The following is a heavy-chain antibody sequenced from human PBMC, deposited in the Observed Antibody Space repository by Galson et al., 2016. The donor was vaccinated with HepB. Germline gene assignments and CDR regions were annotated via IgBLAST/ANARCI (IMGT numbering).Heavy chain of an antibody. D-gene: IGHD6-19*01. CDR1: GFTLSKYS. V-gene: IGHV3-48*04. Sequence: SLRLSCAVSGFTLSKYSMNWVRQAPGKGLEWLSYISSTSGTIYYADSVTGRFSMSRDNAKRSLYLQMNSLRAEDTAVYYCVRDNTGWYFPGHFDYWGQGTLVTVSS. CDR2: ISSTSGTI. J-gene: IGHJ4*02. CDR3: VRDNTGWYFPGHFDY.